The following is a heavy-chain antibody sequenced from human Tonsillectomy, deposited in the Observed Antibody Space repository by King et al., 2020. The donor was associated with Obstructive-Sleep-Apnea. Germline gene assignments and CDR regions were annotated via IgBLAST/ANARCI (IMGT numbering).Heavy chain of an antibody. Sequence: VQLVESGGCVFQPGRSLRLSCAASGFTFSNFCIHWVRQAPGKGLEWLAIISNDARNKNDAYSVKGRFTISRDNSKNTVYLQMNSLRAEDMAVYYCAKRALGSSGYYYFDFWGQGTLVTVSS. CDR3: AKRALGSSGYYYFDF. J-gene: IGHJ4*02. D-gene: IGHD3-22*01. CDR2: ISNDARNK. CDR1: GFTFSNFC. V-gene: IGHV3-30*18.